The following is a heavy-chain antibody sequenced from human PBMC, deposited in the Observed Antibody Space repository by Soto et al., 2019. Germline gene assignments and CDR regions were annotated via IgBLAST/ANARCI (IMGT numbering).Heavy chain of an antibody. Sequence: GGSLRLSCAASGFTFSSYAMHWVHQAPGKGLEWVAVISYDGSNKYYADSVKGRFTISRDNSKNTLYLQMNSLRAEDTAVYYCARGLGGYFDYWGQGTLVTVSS. J-gene: IGHJ4*02. D-gene: IGHD3-22*01. V-gene: IGHV3-30-3*01. CDR2: ISYDGSNK. CDR3: ARGLGGYFDY. CDR1: GFTFSSYA.